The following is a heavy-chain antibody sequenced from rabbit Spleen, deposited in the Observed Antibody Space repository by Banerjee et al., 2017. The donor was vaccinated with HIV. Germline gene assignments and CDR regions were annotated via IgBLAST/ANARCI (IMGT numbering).Heavy chain of an antibody. CDR3: ARDSSADSGSRSNL. V-gene: IGHV1S45*01. D-gene: IGHD8-1*01. CDR2: IYVDSDST. J-gene: IGHJ4*01. CDR1: GFSFSNKAV. Sequence: QEQLVEYGGDLVQPEGSLTLTCKASGFSFSNKAVMCWVRQAPGKGLEWIACIYVDSDSTWFASWAKGRFTISRTSSTTVTLQMTSLTAADTATYLCARDSSADSGSRSNLWGPGTLVTVS.